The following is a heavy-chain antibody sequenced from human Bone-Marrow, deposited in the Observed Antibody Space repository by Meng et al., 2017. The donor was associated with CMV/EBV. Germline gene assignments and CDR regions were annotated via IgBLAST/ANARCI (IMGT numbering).Heavy chain of an antibody. CDR2: SYEDGTT. CDR3: ARQAPDNWFDP. J-gene: IGHJ5*02. Sequence: TCTLSSGPMSSGGYCRSWIRQNAEKGLEWIGYSYEDGTTQYNPSLRSRVSISVDKSKNQFSLKLNSVTAADTAVYYCARQAPDNWFDPWGQGALVTVS. CDR1: SGPMSSGGYC. V-gene: IGHV4-31*03.